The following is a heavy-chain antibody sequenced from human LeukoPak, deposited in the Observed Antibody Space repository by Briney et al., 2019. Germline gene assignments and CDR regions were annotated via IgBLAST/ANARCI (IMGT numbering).Heavy chain of an antibody. CDR1: GFTFSSYA. V-gene: IGHV3-30-3*01. CDR2: ISYDGSNK. CDR3: ARARLRSEDYYYYGMDV. D-gene: IGHD4-17*01. Sequence: GGSLRLSCAASGFTFSSYAMSWVRQAPGKGLEWVAVISYDGSNKYYADSVKGRFTISRDNSKNTLYLQMNSLRAEDTAVYYCARARLRSEDYYYYGMDVWGQGTTVTVSS. J-gene: IGHJ6*02.